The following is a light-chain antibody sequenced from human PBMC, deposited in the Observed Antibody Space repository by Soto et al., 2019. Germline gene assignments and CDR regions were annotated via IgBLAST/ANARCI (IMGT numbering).Light chain of an antibody. V-gene: IGKV3-11*01. J-gene: IGKJ4*01. Sequence: EIVLTQSPATLYLSPGERATLSCRASQSVSSYLAWYQQKPGQAPRLLIYDASNRATGIPARFSGSGYGTDFTLTISSLEPADFGFYYCQQRSNWPLSFGGGTKVAIK. CDR1: QSVSSY. CDR3: QQRSNWPLS. CDR2: DAS.